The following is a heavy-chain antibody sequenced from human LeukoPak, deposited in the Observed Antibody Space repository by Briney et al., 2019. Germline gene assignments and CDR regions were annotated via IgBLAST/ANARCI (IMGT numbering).Heavy chain of an antibody. CDR2: IYSGGST. J-gene: IGHJ4*02. CDR3: ARDLKMGYSSGRYSWGTGSSNDY. Sequence: GGSLRLSCAASGFTVSSNYMSWVRQAPGEGLEWVSIIYSGGSTYYADSVKGRFTISRDNSKNTLYLQMNSLRADDTAVYYCARDLKMGYSSGRYSWGTGSSNDYWGQGTLVTVSS. V-gene: IGHV3-53*01. CDR1: GFTVSSNY. D-gene: IGHD6-19*01.